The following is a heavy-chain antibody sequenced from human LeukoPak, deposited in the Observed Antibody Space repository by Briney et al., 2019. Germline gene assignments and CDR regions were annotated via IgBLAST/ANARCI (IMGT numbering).Heavy chain of an antibody. J-gene: IGHJ4*02. CDR2: ISSSGDYK. Sequence: GGSLRLSCAASGFTFSDYYMSWIRQAPGKGLEWVSYISSSGDYKYYADSVKGRFTISRDNAQNSLYLQMNSLRAEDTAVYYCARGNDFWNGPVDYWGQGTLVTVSS. D-gene: IGHD3-3*01. CDR3: ARGNDFWNGPVDY. V-gene: IGHV3-11*04. CDR1: GFTFSDYY.